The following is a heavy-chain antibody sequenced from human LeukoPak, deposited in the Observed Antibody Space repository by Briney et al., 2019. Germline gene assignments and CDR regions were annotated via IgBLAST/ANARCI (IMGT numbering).Heavy chain of an antibody. D-gene: IGHD6-13*01. CDR2: ISGSGGST. J-gene: IGHJ4*02. Sequence: GGSLRLSCAATGFTSVNYAMSWVRQAPGKGLEWVSAISGSGGSTYYADSVKGRFTISRDNSKNTLYLQMNSLRAEDTAVYYCARDGIAAAALDYWGQGTLVTVSS. CDR1: GFTSVNYA. V-gene: IGHV3-23*01. CDR3: ARDGIAAAALDY.